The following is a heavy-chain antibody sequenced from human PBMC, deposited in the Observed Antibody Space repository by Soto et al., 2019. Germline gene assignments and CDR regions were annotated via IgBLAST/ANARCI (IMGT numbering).Heavy chain of an antibody. J-gene: IGHJ4*02. V-gene: IGHV4-30-2*01. CDR3: ARVVRYPLYYFDY. D-gene: IGHD2-21*01. Sequence: QLQLQESGSGLVKPSQTLSLTCAVSGGSISSGGYSWSWIRQPPGKGLEWIGYIYHSGSTYYNPSLKSRVTISVDRSKNQFSPKLSSVTAADTAVYYCARVVRYPLYYFDYWGQGTLVTVSS. CDR1: GGSISSGGYS. CDR2: IYHSGST.